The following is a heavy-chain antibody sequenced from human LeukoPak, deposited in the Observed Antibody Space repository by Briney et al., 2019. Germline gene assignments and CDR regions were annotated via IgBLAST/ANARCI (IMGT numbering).Heavy chain of an antibody. CDR2: IYTSESP. CDR3: AREGNYGSGSYYKMDV. V-gene: IGHV4-4*07. CDR1: GGSIRSYY. D-gene: IGHD3-10*01. Sequence: SETLSLTCTVSGGSIRSYYWSWIRQPAGKGLEWIGRIYTSESPTYKPSLKSRVTMSLDTSKNQFSLKLSSVTAADTAVYYCAREGNYGSGSYYKMDVWGKGTTVTISS. J-gene: IGHJ6*04.